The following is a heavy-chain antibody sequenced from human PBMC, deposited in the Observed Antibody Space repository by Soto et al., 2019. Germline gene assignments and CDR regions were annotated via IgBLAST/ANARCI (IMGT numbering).Heavy chain of an antibody. Sequence: SETLSLTCAVYGGSFSGYYCIFIRQPPFKWLEWIVEIYHSGRTNYNPSLKSRVTISVDTSKNQFSLRLSSVTAADTAVYYCARGGYSSGYGWFDPWGQGTQVTVSS. CDR3: ARGGYSSGYGWFDP. J-gene: IGHJ5*02. CDR2: IYHSGRT. V-gene: IGHV4-34*01. CDR1: GGSFSGYY. D-gene: IGHD6-19*01.